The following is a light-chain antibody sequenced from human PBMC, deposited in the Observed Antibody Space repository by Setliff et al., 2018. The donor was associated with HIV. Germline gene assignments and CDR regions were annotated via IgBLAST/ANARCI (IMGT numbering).Light chain of an antibody. J-gene: IGLJ1*01. Sequence: QSVLTQPRSVSGSPGQSVTIACTGTSSDAGDYNFVSWYQLHPGKAPKLIIYDVTKRPSGVSNRISGSKSGNTASLTISGLQAEDETDYYCCSYAGADAFDVFGTGTKVTVL. V-gene: IGLV2-11*01. CDR1: SSDAGDYNF. CDR3: CSYAGADAFDV. CDR2: DVT.